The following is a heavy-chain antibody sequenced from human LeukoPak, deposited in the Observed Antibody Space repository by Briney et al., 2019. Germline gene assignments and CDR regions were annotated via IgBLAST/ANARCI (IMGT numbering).Heavy chain of an antibody. D-gene: IGHD1-26*01. J-gene: IGHJ4*02. V-gene: IGHV3-7*01. CDR3: ARDKEWDRSSFDY. CDR2: IKQDGSEK. CDR1: GFTFSSYW. Sequence: PGGSLRLSCAASGFTFSSYWMSWVRQAPGKGLEWVANIKQDGSEKYYVDSVKGRFTISGDNAKNSLYLQMNSLRAEDTAMYYCARDKEWDRSSFDYWGQGTLVTVSS.